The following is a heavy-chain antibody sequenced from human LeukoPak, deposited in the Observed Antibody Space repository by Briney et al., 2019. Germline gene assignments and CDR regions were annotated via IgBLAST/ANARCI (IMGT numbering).Heavy chain of an antibody. CDR3: ARGTWSGYGVYFDY. Sequence: GGSLRLSCAASGFTFSSYAMSWVRQSPGKGLEWVSSISSSSSFIYYVDLVKGRFTISRDNAKNSLYLQMNSLRAEDTALYYCARGTWSGYGVYFDYWGQGTLVTVSS. CDR1: GFTFSSYA. J-gene: IGHJ4*02. D-gene: IGHD3-3*01. CDR2: ISSSSSFI. V-gene: IGHV3-21*01.